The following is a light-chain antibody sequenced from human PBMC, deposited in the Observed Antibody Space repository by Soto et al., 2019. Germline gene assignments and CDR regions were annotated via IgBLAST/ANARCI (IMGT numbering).Light chain of an antibody. CDR3: QLYGISPH. CDR2: ASS. Sequence: EILLTQSPCTLSLSAGERATLSCKTSQSRGSNFLAWYQHKPGHAPSLLIYASSNRATGIPDTFSGSASGTDFTLTINRLEPEDSAVYYCQLYGISPHFGQGTRLEIK. V-gene: IGKV3-20*01. CDR1: QSRGSNF. J-gene: IGKJ5*01.